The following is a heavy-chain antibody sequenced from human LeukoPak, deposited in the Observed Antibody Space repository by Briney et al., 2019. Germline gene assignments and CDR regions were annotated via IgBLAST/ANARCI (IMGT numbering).Heavy chain of an antibody. Sequence: ASVKVSCMVSGGTFGSYAISWVRHAPGRGREWMGRIIPILGIAKYAQNCQGRVTITADTSTSTAYMELSSLRSEYTAVYYCARGGIRAAAGTWKNLSQKKKDYYYYGMDVWGQGTTVTVSS. J-gene: IGHJ6*02. CDR2: IIPILGIA. CDR3: ARGGIRAAAGTWKNLSQKKKDYYYYGMDV. D-gene: IGHD6-13*01. CDR1: GGTFGSYA. V-gene: IGHV1-69*04.